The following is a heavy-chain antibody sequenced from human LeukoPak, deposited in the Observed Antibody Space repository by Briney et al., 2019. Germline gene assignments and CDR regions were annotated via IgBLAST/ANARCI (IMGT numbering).Heavy chain of an antibody. CDR3: TRGHWALAY. D-gene: IGHD3-16*01. Sequence: PGGSLRLSGGASGFTFSTYWMTWVRQAPGKGLEWVAHIKPDGSAKFYADSVRGRFTISRDNAKNSLFLQMNRLRAEDTAVYYCTRGHWALAYGSQGTLVSVSS. V-gene: IGHV3-7*01. CDR1: GFTFSTYW. CDR2: IKPDGSAK. J-gene: IGHJ4*02.